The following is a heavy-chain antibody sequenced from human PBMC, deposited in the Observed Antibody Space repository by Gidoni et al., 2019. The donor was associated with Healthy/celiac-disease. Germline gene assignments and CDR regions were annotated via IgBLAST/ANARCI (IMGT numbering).Heavy chain of an antibody. J-gene: IGHJ4*02. CDR3: ANRKYYDSSGPGADY. CDR2: ISCSGGST. Sequence: EVQLLESGGGLVQPGGSLRLSCAASGFTFSSYAMGCVRQAPGKGLEWLSAISCSGGSTYYADSVKGRFTISRDNSKNTLYLQMNSLRAEDTAVYYCANRKYYDSSGPGADYWGQGTLVTVSS. V-gene: IGHV3-23*01. D-gene: IGHD3-22*01. CDR1: GFTFSSYA.